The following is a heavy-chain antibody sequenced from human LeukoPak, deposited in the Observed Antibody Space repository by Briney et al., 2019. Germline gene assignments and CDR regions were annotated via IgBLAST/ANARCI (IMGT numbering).Heavy chain of an antibody. CDR1: GGSISSGSYY. J-gene: IGHJ4*02. CDR2: IYTSGST. CDR3: ARSCCTSTSPHDA. D-gene: IGHD2-2*01. Sequence: SETLSLTCTVSGGSISSGSYYWSWIRQPAGKGLEWIGRIYTSGSTNYNPSLKSRVTISVDTSKNQFSLKLSSVTAADTAVYYCARSCCTSTSPHDAWGQGTLVTVSS. V-gene: IGHV4-61*02.